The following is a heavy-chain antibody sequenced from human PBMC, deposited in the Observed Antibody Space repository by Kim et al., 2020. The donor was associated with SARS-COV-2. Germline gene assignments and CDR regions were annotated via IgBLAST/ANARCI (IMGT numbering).Heavy chain of an antibody. CDR2: IYDSGST. J-gene: IGHJ2*01. D-gene: IGHD3-10*02. CDR3: ARYQVATLCYFDL. Sequence: SETLSLTCTVSGGSISDYYWSWIRQPPGKGLEWIGYIYDSGSTNYNPSLKSRVTISVDTSKNQFSLRLSSVTAADTALYYCARYQVATLCYFDLWGRGTL. CDR1: GGSISDYY. V-gene: IGHV4-59*13.